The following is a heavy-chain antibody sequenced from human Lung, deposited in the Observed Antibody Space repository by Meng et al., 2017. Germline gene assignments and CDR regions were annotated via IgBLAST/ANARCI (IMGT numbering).Heavy chain of an antibody. CDR1: GGAFSDYY. D-gene: IGHD4-11*01. CDR3: ARGPTTMAHDFDY. Sequence: QVQLQQVGAGLLQPPETLPLTCVVSGGAFSDYYWSWLRQPPGKGLEWIGEINHSGSTNYNPSLESRATISVDTSQNNLSLKLRSVTAADSAVYYCARGPTTMAHDFDYWGQGTLVTVSS. J-gene: IGHJ4*02. V-gene: IGHV4-34*01. CDR2: INHSGST.